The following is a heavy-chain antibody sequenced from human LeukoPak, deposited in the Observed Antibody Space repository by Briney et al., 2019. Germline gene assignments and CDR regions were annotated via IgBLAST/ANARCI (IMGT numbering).Heavy chain of an antibody. D-gene: IGHD2-15*01. Sequence: SETLSLTCTVSGGSISSYYWSWIRQPPGKGLEWIGYIYYSGSTIYNPSLKSRVTISVDTSKNQFSLKLSSVTAADTAVYYCARARYCSGGSCGNYYYYYMDVWGKGTTVTISS. V-gene: IGHV4-59*01. CDR1: GGSISSYY. CDR2: IYYSGST. CDR3: ARARYCSGGSCGNYYYYYMDV. J-gene: IGHJ6*03.